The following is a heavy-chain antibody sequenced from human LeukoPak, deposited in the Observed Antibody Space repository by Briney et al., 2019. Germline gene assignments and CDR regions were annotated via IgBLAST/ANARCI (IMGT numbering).Heavy chain of an antibody. CDR3: ARNSWKAFDY. CDR1: GFTFSSPW. J-gene: IGHJ4*02. CDR2: KKEDGSEK. D-gene: IGHD1-20*01. Sequence: GGSLRLSCAASGFTFSSPWMSWVRQTAEKGLEWVANKKEDGSEKYYVDSVRGRFTISRDNAKNSLYLQMNSLRADDTAVYYCARNSWKAFDYWGQGTLVTVSS. V-gene: IGHV3-7*04.